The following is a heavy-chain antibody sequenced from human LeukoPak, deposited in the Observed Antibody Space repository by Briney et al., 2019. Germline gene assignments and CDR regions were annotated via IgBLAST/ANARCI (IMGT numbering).Heavy chain of an antibody. Sequence: GGSLRLPCAASGFTFRSHWMSWVRQAPGKGLEWVANIKQEGSEKYYVDSVKGRFTVSRDNAKNSLYLQINSLRAEDTAVYYCAREGGNGWSLDYWGQGTLVTVSS. D-gene: IGHD6-19*01. J-gene: IGHJ4*02. CDR3: AREGGNGWSLDY. V-gene: IGHV3-7*03. CDR1: GFTFRSHW. CDR2: IKQEGSEK.